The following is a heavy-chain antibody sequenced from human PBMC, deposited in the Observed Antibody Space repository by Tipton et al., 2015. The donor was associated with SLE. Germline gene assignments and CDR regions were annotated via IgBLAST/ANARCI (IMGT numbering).Heavy chain of an antibody. CDR1: GGSISSYY. D-gene: IGHD6-19*01. CDR2: INHSGGT. CDR3: ASRTGIAVDY. J-gene: IGHJ4*02. V-gene: IGHV4-34*01. Sequence: TLSLTCTVSGGSISSYYWSWIRQPPGKGLEWIGEINHSGGTNYNPSPKSRVTISVDTSKNQFSLKLSSVTAADTAVYYCASRTGIAVDYWGQGTLVTVSS.